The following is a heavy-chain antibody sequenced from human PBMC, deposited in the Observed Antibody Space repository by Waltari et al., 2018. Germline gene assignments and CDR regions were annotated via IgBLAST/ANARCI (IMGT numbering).Heavy chain of an antibody. D-gene: IGHD3-22*01. J-gene: IGHJ4*02. CDR3: ATGRYDSSGFS. CDR2: IRSKTDGGTT. V-gene: IGHV3-15*01. CDR1: GSTFSNAW. Sequence: EVQLVESGGGLVKPGGSLGLSCAASGSTFSNAWMSWVRQAPGKGLEWVGRIRSKTDGGTTDYAAPVKGRFTISRDDSKNTLYLQMNSLKTEDTAVYYCATGRYDSSGFSWGQGTLVTVSS.